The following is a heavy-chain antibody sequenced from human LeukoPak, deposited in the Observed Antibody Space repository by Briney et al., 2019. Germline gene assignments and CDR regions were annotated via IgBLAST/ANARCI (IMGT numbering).Heavy chain of an antibody. CDR1: GGTFRSYA. Sequence: SVKVSCKTSGGTFRSYAISWVRQAPGQGLEWMGRIIPIFGIANYAQKFQGRVTITADKSTSTAYMELSSLRSEDTAVYYCARAFVLRYFDWLSYGMDVWGQGTTVTISS. J-gene: IGHJ6*02. V-gene: IGHV1-69*04. D-gene: IGHD3-9*01. CDR3: ARAFVLRYFDWLSYGMDV. CDR2: IIPIFGIA.